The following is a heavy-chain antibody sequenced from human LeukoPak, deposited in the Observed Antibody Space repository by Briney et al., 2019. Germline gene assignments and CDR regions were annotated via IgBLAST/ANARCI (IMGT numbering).Heavy chain of an antibody. CDR3: ARDKGVVVTAIPDY. J-gene: IGHJ4*02. CDR1: GYTFTSYG. CDR2: ISAYNGNT. Sequence: GASVKVSCKASGYTFTSYGISWVRQAPEQGLEWMGWISAYNGNTNYAQKLQGRVTMTTDTSTSTAYMELRSLRSDDTAVYYCARDKGVVVTAIPDYWGQGTLVTVSS. D-gene: IGHD2-21*02. V-gene: IGHV1-18*01.